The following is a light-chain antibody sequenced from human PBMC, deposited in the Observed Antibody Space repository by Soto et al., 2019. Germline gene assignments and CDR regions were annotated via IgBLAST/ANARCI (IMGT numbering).Light chain of an antibody. CDR2: DVS. CDR1: SSDVNPYDY. CDR3: SSFTISSTVV. V-gene: IGLV2-14*01. Sequence: QSALTQPASVSGSPGQSITIYCTGTSSDVNPYDYVSWYQQHPGKAPKLMIYDVSNRPSGGSNRFSGSKSGNTASLTISGLQADDEADYYCSSFTISSTVVFGGGTKLTVL. J-gene: IGLJ2*01.